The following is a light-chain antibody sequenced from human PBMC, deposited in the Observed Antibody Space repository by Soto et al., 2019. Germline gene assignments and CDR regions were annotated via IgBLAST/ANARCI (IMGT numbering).Light chain of an antibody. V-gene: IGLV2-14*01. J-gene: IGLJ1*01. Sequence: QSALTQPASVSGSPGESSTVSCTGTSGDVGAYDYVSCYQRHPGKAPKYLIYEVSNRPSGVSDRFSGSTSGTTASLPISGLQDEDEADYYCSSYTTTDPYVFGTGTKVTVL. CDR3: SSYTTTDPYV. CDR2: EVS. CDR1: SGDVGAYDY.